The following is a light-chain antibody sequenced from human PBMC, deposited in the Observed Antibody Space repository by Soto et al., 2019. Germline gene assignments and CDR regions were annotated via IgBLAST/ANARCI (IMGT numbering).Light chain of an antibody. J-gene: IGKJ1*01. CDR2: AAA. V-gene: IGKV1-39*01. CDR3: QQAYGAPPT. Sequence: DIQMTQSPSSLSASVGDRVTITCRASQRITNYLNWYQQTSGEAPKLLIYAAARLQTGVPSRFSGSGSGTDFTLTISRLQPEDFATYYCQQAYGAPPTFGQGTKVEIK. CDR1: QRITNY.